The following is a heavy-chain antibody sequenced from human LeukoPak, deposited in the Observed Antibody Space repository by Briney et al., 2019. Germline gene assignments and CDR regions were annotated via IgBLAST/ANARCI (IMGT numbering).Heavy chain of an antibody. CDR3: ANQQSRYDILTGYYRYFDY. V-gene: IGHV1-69*01. CDR1: GGTFSSYA. Sequence: GASXKVSCKASGGTFSSYAISWVRQAPGQGLEWMGGIIPIFGTANYAQKFQGRVTITADESTSTAYMELSSLRSEDTAVYYCANQQSRYDILTGYYRYFDYWGQGTLVTVSS. J-gene: IGHJ4*02. D-gene: IGHD3-9*01. CDR2: IIPIFGTA.